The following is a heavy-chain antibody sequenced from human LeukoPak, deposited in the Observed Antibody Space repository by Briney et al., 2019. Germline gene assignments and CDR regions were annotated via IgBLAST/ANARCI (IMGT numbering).Heavy chain of an antibody. CDR2: ISGSGGGT. V-gene: IGHV3-23*01. J-gene: IGHJ4*02. D-gene: IGHD2/OR15-2a*01. CDR1: GVTFSSYV. Sequence: GGSLRLSCEASGVTFSSYVMSWVRQAPGKGPEWVSGISGSGGGTYYADSVKGRFAISRDNSKNTLYLQMNSLRAEDTAAYYCAKDLLKYGDWGQGTLVTVSS. CDR3: AKDLLKYGD.